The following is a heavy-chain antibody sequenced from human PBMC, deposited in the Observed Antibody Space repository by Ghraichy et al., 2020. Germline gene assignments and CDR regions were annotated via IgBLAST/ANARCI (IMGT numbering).Heavy chain of an antibody. CDR3: AKDLRDVLRFLSGLN. J-gene: IGHJ4*02. Sequence: GGSLRLSCAASGFTFSSYAMSWVRQAPGKGLEWVSAISGSGGSTYYADSVKGRFTISRDNSKNTLYLQMNSLRAEDTAVYYCAKDLRDVLRFLSGLNWGQGTLVTVSS. D-gene: IGHD3-3*01. CDR1: GFTFSSYA. V-gene: IGHV3-23*01. CDR2: ISGSGGST.